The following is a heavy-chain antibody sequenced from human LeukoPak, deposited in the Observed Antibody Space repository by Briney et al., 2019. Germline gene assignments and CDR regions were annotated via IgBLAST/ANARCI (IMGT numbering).Heavy chain of an antibody. CDR2: ISAYNGNT. V-gene: IGHV1-18*01. Sequence: GASVTVSCKASGYTFTSYEINWVRQAPGQGLEGMGWISAYNGNTNYAQKLQGRVTMTTDTSTSTAYMELRSLRSDDTAVYYCARGLSSGWYEGQPTIDPWGQGTLVTVSS. J-gene: IGHJ5*02. CDR1: GYTFTSYE. CDR3: ARGLSSGWYEGQPTIDP. D-gene: IGHD6-19*01.